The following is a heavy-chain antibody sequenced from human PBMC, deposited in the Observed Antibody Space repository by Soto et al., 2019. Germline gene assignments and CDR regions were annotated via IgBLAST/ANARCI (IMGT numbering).Heavy chain of an antibody. CDR2: IVPIYGTP. Sequence: QVQLVQSGAEVRKAGSSGMVSCKTSGGTFHTYTFSWVRQAPGQGPEWTGAIVPIYGTPNYAAKFQGRDTFTADGSTSTVHMELSGLTSDDTATYYCSRFPRYSFPTSDALDFWGQGTLVSVS. CDR1: GGTFHTYT. CDR3: SRFPRYSFPTSDALDF. J-gene: IGHJ4*02. D-gene: IGHD5-18*01. V-gene: IGHV1-69*01.